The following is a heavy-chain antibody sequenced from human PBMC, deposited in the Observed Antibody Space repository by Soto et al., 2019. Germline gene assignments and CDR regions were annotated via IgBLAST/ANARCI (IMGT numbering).Heavy chain of an antibody. J-gene: IGHJ5*02. Sequence: QVQLVQSGAEERKPGSSVKVSCKASGGTFSTSAISWVRQAPGQGLEWMGGIMPMFGTARYAQSFQGRVTITADESTSTAYMQLSSLRSDDTAVYYCAKDFGQGPCSGGSCYTLDLWGQGTLVVVSS. CDR2: IMPMFGTA. V-gene: IGHV1-69*01. CDR3: AKDFGQGPCSGGSCYTLDL. CDR1: GGTFSTSA. D-gene: IGHD2-15*01.